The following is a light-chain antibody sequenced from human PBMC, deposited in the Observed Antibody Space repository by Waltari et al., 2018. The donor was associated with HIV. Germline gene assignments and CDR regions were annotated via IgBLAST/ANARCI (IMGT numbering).Light chain of an antibody. V-gene: IGLV1-47*01. CDR2: KTD. CDR1: RSNLGHNF. Sequence: QSALTQPPSASGTPGQRVTIPCSGSRSNLGHNFVYWYQQILRTTPKLLIYKTDQRPSGVPDRFSGSKSGTSAALTISGLRSEDEADYFCAAWDDSLSGHVAFGGGTRVTVL. J-gene: IGLJ2*01. CDR3: AAWDDSLSGHVA.